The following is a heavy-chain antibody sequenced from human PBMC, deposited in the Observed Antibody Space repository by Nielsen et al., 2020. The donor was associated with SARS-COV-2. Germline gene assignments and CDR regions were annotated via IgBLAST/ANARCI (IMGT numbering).Heavy chain of an antibody. D-gene: IGHD1-26*01. J-gene: IGHJ4*02. CDR2: ISWNSGSI. CDR1: GFTFDDYA. V-gene: IGHV3-9*01. CDR3: ARDMGELAPGCDY. Sequence: GGSLRLSCAASGFTFDDYAMHWVRQAPGKGLEWVSGISWNSGSIGYADSVKGRFTISRDNAKNSLYLQMNSLRSDDTAVYYCARDMGELAPGCDYWGQGTLVTVSS.